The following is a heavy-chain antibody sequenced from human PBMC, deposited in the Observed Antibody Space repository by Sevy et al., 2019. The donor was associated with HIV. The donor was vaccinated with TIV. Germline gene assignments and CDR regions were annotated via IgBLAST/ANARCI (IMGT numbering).Heavy chain of an antibody. CDR3: ERPRANYVDHYFFYAMDV. V-gene: IGHV3-30-3*01. J-gene: IGHJ6*02. CDR2: ISYDGSDT. Sequence: GGSLRLSCAASGFAFSNYYAMHWVRQAPGKGLEWVALISYDGSDTYYADSVKGRFTVSRDNFKNTLFLQMNSLTTEDTAVYYCERPRANYVDHYFFYAMDVWGQGTTVTVSS. CDR1: GFAFSNYYA. D-gene: IGHD4-17*01.